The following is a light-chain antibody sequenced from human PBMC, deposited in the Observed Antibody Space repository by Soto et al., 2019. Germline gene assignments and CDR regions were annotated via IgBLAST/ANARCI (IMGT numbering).Light chain of an antibody. CDR1: SSDVGAYNY. CDR2: EVS. CDR3: SSYTNINTRACV. Sequence: QSVLTQPASVSGSPGQSITISCTGTSSDVGAYNYVSWYQQHPGKPPQLIIYEVSDRPSGVSNRFSGSKSGNTASLTISGLQAEDEAVYYCSSYTNINTRACVFGTGTKLTVL. J-gene: IGLJ1*01. V-gene: IGLV2-14*01.